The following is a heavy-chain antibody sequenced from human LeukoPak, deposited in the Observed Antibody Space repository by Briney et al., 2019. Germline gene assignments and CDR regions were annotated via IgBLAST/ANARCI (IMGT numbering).Heavy chain of an antibody. CDR2: LYYSENT. D-gene: IGHD1-20*01. J-gene: IGHJ4*02. Sequence: PSETLSLTCSVSGGSISGYYWSWIRQPPGKEREWIGYLYYSENTKYNPSLESRVTITLDTSKNQFSLRLNSVTTADTAVYFCTRRVAITGTPKAYFDYWGQGILVTVSS. V-gene: IGHV4-59*08. CDR1: GGSISGYY. CDR3: TRRVAITGTPKAYFDY.